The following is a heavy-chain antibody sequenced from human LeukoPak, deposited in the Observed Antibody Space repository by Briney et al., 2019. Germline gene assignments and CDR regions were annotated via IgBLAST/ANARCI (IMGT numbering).Heavy chain of an antibody. CDR1: GFTFSSYW. CDR2: INSDETST. V-gene: IGHV3-74*01. Sequence: GGSLRLSCAASGFTFSSYWMHWVRQAPGKGLVWVSRINSDETSTSYADSVKGRFTTSRDNAQKTLYLQMNSLRAEDTAVYYCATSTYCSGGSCYSRTFQYWGQGTLVTVSS. CDR3: ATSTYCSGGSCYSRTFQY. J-gene: IGHJ4*02. D-gene: IGHD2-15*01.